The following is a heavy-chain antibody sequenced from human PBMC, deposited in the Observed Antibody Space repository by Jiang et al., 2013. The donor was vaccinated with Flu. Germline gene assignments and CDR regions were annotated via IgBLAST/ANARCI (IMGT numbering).Heavy chain of an antibody. V-gene: IGHV1-3*01. CDR3: ARGQPELGPGFLFY. CDR1: GYTFTGYA. D-gene: IGHD1-14*01. CDR2: INAGNGNT. J-gene: IGHJ4*02. Sequence: SGAEVKKPGASVKVSCKASGYTFTGYAMHWVRQAPGQGLEWMGWINAGNGNTKYSQKFQGRVTITRDTSASTAYMDLSSLTSEDTAVYYCARGQPELGPGFLFYWGQGTLVTVSS.